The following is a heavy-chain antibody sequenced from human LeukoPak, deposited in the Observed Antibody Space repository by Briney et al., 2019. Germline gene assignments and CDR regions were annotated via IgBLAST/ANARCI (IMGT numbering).Heavy chain of an antibody. Sequence: GGSLRLSCAASGFTFSSYGMHWVRQAPGRGLEWVAFIQYDGSDKYYADSVKGRFTISRDNSKNTLYLQMNSLRAEDTAVYYCRDPFDYWGQGTLVTVSS. CDR3: RDPFDY. CDR2: IQYDGSDK. V-gene: IGHV3-30*02. J-gene: IGHJ4*02. CDR1: GFTFSSYG.